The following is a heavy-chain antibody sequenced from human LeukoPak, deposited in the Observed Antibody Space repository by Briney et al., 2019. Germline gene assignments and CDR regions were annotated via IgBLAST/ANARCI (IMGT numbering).Heavy chain of an antibody. CDR2: IDSGGST. CDR3: ARSTVVTGRYYYYYRDV. Sequence: GGSLRLSCAASGFTVSSNYMSWVRQAPGKGLEWVSVIDSGGSTYYADSVKGRFTISRDNSRNTLYLQMNSLRAEDTAVYYCARSTVVTGRYYYYYRDVGGKGTTVSVSS. CDR1: GFTVSSNY. V-gene: IGHV3-53*01. D-gene: IGHD4-23*01. J-gene: IGHJ6*03.